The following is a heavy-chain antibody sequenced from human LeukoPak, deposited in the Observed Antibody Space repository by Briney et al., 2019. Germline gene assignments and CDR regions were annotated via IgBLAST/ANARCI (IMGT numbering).Heavy chain of an antibody. Sequence: PGGSLRLSCAASGFTFSSYAMSWVRQAPGKGLEWVSAISGSGGSTYYADSVKGRFTISRDNSKSTLYLQMNSLRAEDTAVYYCAKNSMVRGVPDTYFDYWGQGTLVTVSS. D-gene: IGHD3-10*01. J-gene: IGHJ4*02. CDR1: GFTFSSYA. V-gene: IGHV3-23*01. CDR2: ISGSGGST. CDR3: AKNSMVRGVPDTYFDY.